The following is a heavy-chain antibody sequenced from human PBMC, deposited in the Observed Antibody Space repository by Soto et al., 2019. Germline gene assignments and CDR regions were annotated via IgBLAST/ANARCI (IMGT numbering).Heavy chain of an antibody. CDR2: ISFDGKNE. CDR3: ARPIPRWSYHYGMDV. V-gene: IGHV3-30*04. J-gene: IGHJ6*02. CDR1: EFTFSSYA. D-gene: IGHD2-15*01. Sequence: GGSLRLSCAASEFTFSSYAMHWVRQAPGRGLGWVALISFDGKNEYYADSVKGRFTIPRDNSRNMVYLEMNGLRPDDTATYFCARPIPRWSYHYGMDVWGHGTTVTVSS.